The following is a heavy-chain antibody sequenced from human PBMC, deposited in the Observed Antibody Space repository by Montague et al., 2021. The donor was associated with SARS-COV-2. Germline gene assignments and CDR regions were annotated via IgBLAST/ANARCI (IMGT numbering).Heavy chain of an antibody. CDR3: AKDSYYYGLGYGMDV. J-gene: IGHJ6*02. Sequence: SLRLSCAASGFTFSSYVMSWVRQPPGKGLEWVSGSSGSDGGTHYADSVKGRFTISRDNSKNVLYLQMNSLRAEDTALYYCAKDSYYYGLGYGMDVWGQGTTVTVSS. CDR2: SSGSDGGT. V-gene: IGHV3-23*01. D-gene: IGHD3-10*01. CDR1: GFTFSSYV.